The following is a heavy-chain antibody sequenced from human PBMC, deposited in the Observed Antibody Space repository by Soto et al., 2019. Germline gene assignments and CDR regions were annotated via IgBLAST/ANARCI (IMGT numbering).Heavy chain of an antibody. Sequence: PGESLKISCMGSGYKVSTWHNFTSYWIAWVRQMPGEGLEWMGIIYPGDSDTRYSPSFQGQVTISADKSINSVYLQWSSLKASDTATYYCARLGFNYDFLSGYYHVHHYFGIDVWGQGTTVTVSS. CDR2: IYPGDSDT. CDR1: GYKVSTWHNFTSYW. CDR3: ARLGFNYDFLSGYYHVHHYFGIDV. J-gene: IGHJ6*02. D-gene: IGHD3-3*01. V-gene: IGHV5-51*01.